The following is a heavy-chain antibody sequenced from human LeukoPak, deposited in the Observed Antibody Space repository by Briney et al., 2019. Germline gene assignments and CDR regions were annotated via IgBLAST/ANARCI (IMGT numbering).Heavy chain of an antibody. CDR3: AKDLGYQLLSAFDAFDI. CDR1: GFTFSSYG. D-gene: IGHD2-2*01. CDR2: ISYDGSNK. V-gene: IGHV3-30*18. J-gene: IGHJ3*02. Sequence: PGRSLRLSCAASGFTFSSYGMHWVRQAPGKGRGWVAVISYDGSNKYYADSVKGRFTISRDNSKHTLYLQMNSLRAEDTAVYYCAKDLGYQLLSAFDAFDIWGQGTMVTVSS.